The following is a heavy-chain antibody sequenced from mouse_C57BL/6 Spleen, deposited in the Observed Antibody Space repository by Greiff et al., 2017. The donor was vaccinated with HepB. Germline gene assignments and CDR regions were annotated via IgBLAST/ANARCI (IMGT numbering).Heavy chain of an antibody. CDR2: IDPETGGT. CDR3: TRSSSSYGYYAMDY. V-gene: IGHV1-15*01. J-gene: IGHJ4*01. Sequence: VQLQQSGAELVRPGASVTLSCKASGYTFTDYEMHWVKQTPVHGLEWIGAIDPETGGTAYNQKFKGKAILTADKSSSTAYMELRSLTSEDSAVYYCTRSSSSYGYYAMDYWGQGTSVTVSS. CDR1: GYTFTDYE. D-gene: IGHD3-2*02.